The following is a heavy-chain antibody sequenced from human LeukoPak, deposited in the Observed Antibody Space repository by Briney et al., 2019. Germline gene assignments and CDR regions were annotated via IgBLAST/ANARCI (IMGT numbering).Heavy chain of an antibody. CDR2: ISGSGGST. J-gene: IGHJ4*02. D-gene: IGHD3-3*01. CDR3: AKEPRFLEWLLPYFDY. CDR1: GFTFSSYA. V-gene: IGHV3-23*01. Sequence: GGSLRLSCAASGFTFSSYAMSWVRQAPGKGLEWVSAISGSGGSTYYADSVKGRFTISRDNSKNTLYLQMNSLRAEDTAVYYCAKEPRFLEWLLPYFDYWGQGTLVTVSS.